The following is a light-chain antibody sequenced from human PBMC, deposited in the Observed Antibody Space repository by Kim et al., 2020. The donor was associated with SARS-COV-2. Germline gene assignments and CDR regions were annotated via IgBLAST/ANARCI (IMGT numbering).Light chain of an antibody. CDR1: QSVSSSY. V-gene: IGKV3-20*01. CDR2: GAS. J-gene: IGKJ3*01. CDR3: QQYGSSPGIT. Sequence: PGQRATLSCRASQSVSSSYVAWYQQKPGQAPRLLIYGASSRATGIPDRFSGSGSGTDFTLTISRLEPEDFAVYYCQQYGSSPGITFGPGTKVDIK.